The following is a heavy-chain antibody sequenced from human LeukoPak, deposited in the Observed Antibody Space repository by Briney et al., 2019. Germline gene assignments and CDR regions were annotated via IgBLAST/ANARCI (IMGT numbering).Heavy chain of an antibody. V-gene: IGHV4-38-2*02. Sequence: SETLSLTCAVSGYSISSGYYWGWIRQPPGKGLEWIGTFHHPGTTYCNPSLSSRVTISVDTSKNQFSLRLNSVTAADTAVYFCARDPGYTANWNYFDYWGQGALVTVSS. D-gene: IGHD1-20*01. CDR2: FHHPGTT. J-gene: IGHJ4*02. CDR3: ARDPGYTANWNYFDY. CDR1: GYSISSGYY.